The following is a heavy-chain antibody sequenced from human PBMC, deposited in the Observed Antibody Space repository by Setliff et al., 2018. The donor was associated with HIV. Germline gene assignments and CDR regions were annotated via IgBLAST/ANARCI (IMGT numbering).Heavy chain of an antibody. CDR2: IYTSGST. Sequence: SETLSLTCTVSGGSISSYYWSWIRQPPGKGLEWIGYIYTSGSTNYNPSLKSRVTISVDTSKNQFSLKLSSVTAADTAVYYCARGAYPREFYFDSWGQGTLVTVSS. V-gene: IGHV4-4*09. CDR1: GGSISSYY. J-gene: IGHJ4*02. CDR3: ARGAYPREFYFDS. D-gene: IGHD2-21*01.